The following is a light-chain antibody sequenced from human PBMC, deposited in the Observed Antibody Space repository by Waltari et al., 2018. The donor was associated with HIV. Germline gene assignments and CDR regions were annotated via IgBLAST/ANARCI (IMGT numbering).Light chain of an antibody. CDR2: GAS. CDR3: QQCGTSPPWT. J-gene: IGKJ1*01. CDR1: QSVSSNY. V-gene: IGKV3-20*01. Sequence: EIVLMQSPGTLSLSPGERATLSCRASQSVSSNYLAWYKQKPGQAPRLLIYGASSRATGIPDRFSGSGSGTDFTLTISRLEPEDFAVYYCQQCGTSPPWTFGQGTKVEIK.